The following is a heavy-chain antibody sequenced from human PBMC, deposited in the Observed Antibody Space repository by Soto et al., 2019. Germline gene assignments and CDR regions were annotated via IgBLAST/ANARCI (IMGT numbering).Heavy chain of an antibody. D-gene: IGHD3-16*02. CDR2: ISSSGSTI. V-gene: IGHV3-11*01. Sequence: GGSLRLSCAASGFTFSDYYMSWIRQAPGKGLERVSYISSSGSTIYYADSVKGRFTISRDNAKNSLYLQMNSLRAEDTAVYYCTRGPYDYVWGSDPPHFDYWGQGTLVTVSS. CDR1: GFTFSDYY. J-gene: IGHJ4*02. CDR3: TRGPYDYVWGSDPPHFDY.